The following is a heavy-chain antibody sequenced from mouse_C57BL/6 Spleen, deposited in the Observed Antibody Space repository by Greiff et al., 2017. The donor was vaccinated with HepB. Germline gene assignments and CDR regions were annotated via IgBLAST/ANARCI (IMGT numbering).Heavy chain of an antibody. V-gene: IGHV1-52*01. D-gene: IGHD2-3*01. CDR2: IDPSDSET. J-gene: IGHJ2*01. Sequence: VQLQQPGAELVRPGSSVKLSCKASGYTFTSYWMHWVKQRPIQGLEWIGNIDPSDSETHYNQKFKDKATLTVDKSSSTAYMQLSSLTSEDSAVYYCARDDGYYWYYFDYWGQGTTLTVSS. CDR1: GYTFTSYW. CDR3: ARDDGYYWYYFDY.